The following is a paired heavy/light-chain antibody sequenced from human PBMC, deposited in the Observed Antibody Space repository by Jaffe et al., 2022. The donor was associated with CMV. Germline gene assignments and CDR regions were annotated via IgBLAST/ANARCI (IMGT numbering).Heavy chain of an antibody. V-gene: IGHV4-39*01. CDR3: ARIKGYCSGGSCYSGAYYYYYYGMDV. Sequence: QLQLQESGPGLVKPSETLSLTCTVSGGSISSSSYYWGWIRQPPGKGLEWIGSIYYSGSTYYNPSLKSRVTISVDTSKNQFSLKLSSVTAADTAVYYCARIKGYCSGGSCYSGAYYYYYYGMDVWGQGTTVTVSS. CDR2: IYYSGST. J-gene: IGHJ6*02. CDR1: GGSISSSSYY. D-gene: IGHD2-15*01.
Light chain of an antibody. V-gene: IGKV1-33*01. CDR3: QQYDNLPALT. J-gene: IGKJ4*01. CDR1: QDISNY. CDR2: DAS. Sequence: DIQMTQSPSSLSASVGDRVTITCQASQDISNYLNWYQQKPGKAPKLLIYDASNLETGVPSRFSGSGSGTDFTFTISSLQPEDIATYYCQQYDNLPALTFGGGTKVEIK.